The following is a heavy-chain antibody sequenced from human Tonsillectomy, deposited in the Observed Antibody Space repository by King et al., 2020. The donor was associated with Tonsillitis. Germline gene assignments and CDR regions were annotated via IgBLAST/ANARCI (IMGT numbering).Heavy chain of an antibody. Sequence: VQLVESGGVVVQPGGSLRLSCAASGFTFDDYTMHWVRHAPGKGLEWVSLISWDGYSTYYADSVKGRFTISRDNSKNSLYLQMNSLRTEDTALYYCVKAPRSTSWVMDVWGQGTTVTVSS. J-gene: IGHJ6*02. D-gene: IGHD2-2*01. CDR1: GFTFDDYT. CDR2: ISWDGYST. CDR3: VKAPRSTSWVMDV. V-gene: IGHV3-43*01.